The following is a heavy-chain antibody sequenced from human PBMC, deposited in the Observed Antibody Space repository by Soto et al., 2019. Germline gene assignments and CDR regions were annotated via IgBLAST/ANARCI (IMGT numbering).Heavy chain of an antibody. CDR2: IKSDGSDA. Sequence: GGSLRLSCVASGIAFSSDWMHWVRKAPGKGLVWVAHIKSDGSDAKYADSVKGRFTISRDNAKNSVYLQMNSLRAEDTAVYYCARAAPFNYGGNSGFDCWGQGTLVTVSS. V-gene: IGHV3-74*03. CDR1: GIAFSSDW. D-gene: IGHD4-17*01. J-gene: IGHJ4*02. CDR3: ARAAPFNYGGNSGFDC.